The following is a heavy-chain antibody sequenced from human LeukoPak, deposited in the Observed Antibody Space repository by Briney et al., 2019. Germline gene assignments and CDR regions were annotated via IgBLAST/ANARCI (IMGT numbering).Heavy chain of an antibody. J-gene: IGHJ4*02. Sequence: PGGSLRLSCAASGFTFSSYAMSWVRQAPGKGLERVSAISGSGGSTYYADSVKGRFTISRDNSKNTLYLQMNSLRAEDTAVYYCAKVSPPNTYYYDSSGYLDYWGQGTLVTVSS. D-gene: IGHD3-22*01. V-gene: IGHV3-23*01. CDR3: AKVSPPNTYYYDSSGYLDY. CDR1: GFTFSSYA. CDR2: ISGSGGST.